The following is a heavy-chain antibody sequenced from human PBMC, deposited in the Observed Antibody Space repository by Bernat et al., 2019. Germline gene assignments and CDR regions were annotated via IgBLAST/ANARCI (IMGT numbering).Heavy chain of an antibody. V-gene: IGHV4-4*02. Sequence: HVQLQESGPGLVKPSGTLSLTCAVSGGSVNDDNWWSWVRQPPGKGLEWIGEIYHSGSTNYNPSLKSRVTVSVDTSRDQFSLYLTSVTAADTAGYYCAKNFFYSMDVWGQGTTVTVSS. J-gene: IGHJ6*02. CDR1: GGSVNDDNW. CDR3: AKNFFYSMDV. D-gene: IGHD1-7*01. CDR2: IYHSGST.